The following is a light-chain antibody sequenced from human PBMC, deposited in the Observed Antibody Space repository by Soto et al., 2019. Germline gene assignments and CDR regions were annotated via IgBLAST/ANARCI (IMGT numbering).Light chain of an antibody. CDR3: QHYNSYSEA. CDR1: QTISSW. V-gene: IGKV1-5*03. CDR2: KAY. J-gene: IGKJ1*01. Sequence: DREMAQSPSSLSASVGDRVLITCRASQTISSWLAWYQQKPGKAPKLLIYKAYTLKSGVPSRFSGSGSGTEFTLTVSSLQPDDFATYYCQHYNSYSEAFGQGTKVDIK.